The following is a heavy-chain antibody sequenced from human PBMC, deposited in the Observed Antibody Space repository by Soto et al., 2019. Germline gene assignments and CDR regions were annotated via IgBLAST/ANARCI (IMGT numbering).Heavy chain of an antibody. J-gene: IGHJ6*03. Sequence: SETLSLTCAVYGGSFSGYYWSWIRQPPGKGLEWIGEINHSGSTNYNPSLKSRVTISVDTSKNQFSLKLSSVTAADTAVYYCARGTAPARYSYCPYYYYYMDVWGKGTTVTVSS. CDR3: ARGTAPARYSYCPYYYYYMDV. D-gene: IGHD5-18*01. CDR1: GGSFSGYY. CDR2: INHSGST. V-gene: IGHV4-34*01.